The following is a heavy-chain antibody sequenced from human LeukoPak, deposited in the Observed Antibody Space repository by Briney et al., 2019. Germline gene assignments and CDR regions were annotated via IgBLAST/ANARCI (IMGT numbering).Heavy chain of an antibody. Sequence: ASVKVSCKASGYTFTTYGISWVRQASGQGLQWMGWINSYNGNTNYAQKFQGRVTMTRDTSTSTVYMELSSLRSEDTAVYYCARGGGTAVADRKSKFDDWGQGTLVTVSS. D-gene: IGHD6-19*01. CDR2: INSYNGNT. V-gene: IGHV1-18*01. CDR3: ARGGGTAVADRKSKFDD. CDR1: GYTFTTYG. J-gene: IGHJ4*02.